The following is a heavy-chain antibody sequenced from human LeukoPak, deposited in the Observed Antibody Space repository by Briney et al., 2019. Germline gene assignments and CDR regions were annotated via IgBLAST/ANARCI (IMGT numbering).Heavy chain of an antibody. D-gene: IGHD6-19*01. J-gene: IGHJ4*02. Sequence: PGGSLRLSCAASGFTFSSYGMHWVRQAPGKGLEWVAVISYDGSNKYYADSVKGRFTISRDNSKNTLYLQMNSLRAEDTAVYYCARRVAVADNYFDYWGQGTLVTVSS. CDR1: GFTFSSYG. CDR2: ISYDGSNK. V-gene: IGHV3-30*03. CDR3: ARRVAVADNYFDY.